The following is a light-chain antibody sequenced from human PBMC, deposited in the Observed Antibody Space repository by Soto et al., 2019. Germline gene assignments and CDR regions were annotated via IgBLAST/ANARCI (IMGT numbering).Light chain of an antibody. J-gene: IGKJ1*01. CDR1: QGINSF. Sequence: QMTPAPSSPSSSVGHRVPLXCRASQGINSFLAWYQQKPGTAPKLLIYHASTLESGVPSRFSGSGSGTEFTLTISSLQPDDFATYYCQQYNSYSFGQGTKVDIK. CDR2: HAS. CDR3: QQYNSYS. V-gene: IGKV1-5*02.